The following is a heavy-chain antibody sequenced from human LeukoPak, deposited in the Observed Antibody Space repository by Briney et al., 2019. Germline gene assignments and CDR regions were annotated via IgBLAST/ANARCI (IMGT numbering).Heavy chain of an antibody. CDR3: ARVGAAGDYYIDY. D-gene: IGHD6-13*01. J-gene: IGHJ4*02. V-gene: IGHV4-61*08. CDR1: GGSIRS. Sequence: SETLSLTCTVSGGSIRSFYWSWFYWRWIRQPPGKGLGWIGYIYFSRSTNYNPSLKSRVTISVDTSKNQFSLKLTSVTAADTAVYYCARVGAAGDYYIDYWGQGTLVTVSS. CDR2: IYFSRST.